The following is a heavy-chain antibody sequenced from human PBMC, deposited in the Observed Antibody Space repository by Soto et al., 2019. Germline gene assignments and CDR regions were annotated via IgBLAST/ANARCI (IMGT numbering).Heavy chain of an antibody. J-gene: IGHJ2*01. CDR2: IIPIYGTA. CDR1: GGTFSKYN. Sequence: QVQLVQSGAEVKKPGSSVKVSCKVSGGTFSKYNINWVRQAPGQGHEWMAGIIPIYGTANYAQKVQGRISVTVDESTTTAYMELRGLRSDDTAVYYCARDRDGYNYWYFDLWGRGSQITVSS. CDR3: ARDRDGYNYWYFDL. V-gene: IGHV1-69*01. D-gene: IGHD5-12*01.